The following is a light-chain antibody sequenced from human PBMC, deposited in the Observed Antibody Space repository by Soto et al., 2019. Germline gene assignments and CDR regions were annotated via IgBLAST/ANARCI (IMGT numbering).Light chain of an antibody. Sequence: IQMTQSPSTLSASVGARVTITXRASQSISSWLAWYQQKPGKAPKLLIYDASSLESGVPSRFSGSGSGTEFTLTISSLQPDDFATYYCQQYNSYSQTFGQGTKVDI. CDR3: QQYNSYSQT. CDR1: QSISSW. CDR2: DAS. J-gene: IGKJ1*01. V-gene: IGKV1-5*01.